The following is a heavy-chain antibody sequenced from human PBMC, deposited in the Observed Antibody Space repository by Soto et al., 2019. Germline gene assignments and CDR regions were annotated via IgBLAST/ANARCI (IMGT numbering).Heavy chain of an antibody. CDR2: ISSSGSTI. Sequence: GGSLRLSCAATGFTVSSYEMNWVRQAPGKGLEWVSYISSSGSTIYYADSVKGRSTISRDNAKNSLYLQMNSLRAEDTAVYYCARVGGSGWEADDAFDIWGQGTMVTVSS. CDR1: GFTVSSYE. CDR3: ARVGGSGWEADDAFDI. D-gene: IGHD6-19*01. J-gene: IGHJ3*02. V-gene: IGHV3-48*03.